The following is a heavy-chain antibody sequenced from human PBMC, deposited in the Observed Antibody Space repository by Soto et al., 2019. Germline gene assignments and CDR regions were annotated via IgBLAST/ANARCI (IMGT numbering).Heavy chain of an antibody. CDR2: MNPNSGNT. J-gene: IGHJ6*02. CDR3: ARTLTMVQGVPYYYYGMDV. V-gene: IGHV1-8*01. Sequence: GASVKVSCKASGYTFTSYDINWVRQATGQGLEWMGWMNPNSGNTGYAQKFQGRVTMTRNTSISTAYMELSSLRSEDTAVYYCARTLTMVQGVPYYYYGMDVWGQGTTVTVSS. CDR1: GYTFTSYD. D-gene: IGHD3-10*01.